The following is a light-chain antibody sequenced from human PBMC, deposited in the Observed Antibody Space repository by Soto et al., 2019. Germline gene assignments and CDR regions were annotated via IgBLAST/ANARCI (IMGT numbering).Light chain of an antibody. CDR2: SDS. J-gene: IGLJ2*01. CDR1: SSNIGVNS. V-gene: IGLV1-44*01. CDR3: VAWDDRMKAVV. Sequence: QSVLTQPPSASGPPGQRVTISCSGSSSNIGVNSVYWYQQLPGTAPKLLIYSDSQRPSGVPDRFSGSKSGTSVFLAISGLQSEDEADYYCVAWDDRMKAVVFGGGTKLTVL.